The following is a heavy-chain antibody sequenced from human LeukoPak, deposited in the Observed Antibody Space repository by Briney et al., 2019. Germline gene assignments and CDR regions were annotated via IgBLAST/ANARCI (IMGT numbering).Heavy chain of an antibody. V-gene: IGHV3-48*02. CDR1: GFTFSSYS. CDR3: AREGGYYGPGSPEYFDY. Sequence: GGSLRLSCAASGFTFSSYSMNWVRQAPGKGLEWVSYISSSSSTIYYADSVKGRFTISRDNAKNSLYLQMNSLRDEDTAVYYCAREGGYYGPGSPEYFDYWGQGTLVTVSS. CDR2: ISSSSSTI. J-gene: IGHJ4*02. D-gene: IGHD3-10*01.